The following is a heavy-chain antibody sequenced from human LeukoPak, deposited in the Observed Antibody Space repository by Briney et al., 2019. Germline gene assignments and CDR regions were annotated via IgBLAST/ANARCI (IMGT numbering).Heavy chain of an antibody. Sequence: GGSLRLSCASSGFTFSAYWMSWVRQSAGKGLEWVANIKHDGSEKYYVDSVKGRFTISRDNAKNSLYLQMNSLRVEDTAVYCCAKGSRGDFWGQGTLVTVSS. CDR1: GFTFSAYW. CDR3: AKGSRGDF. CDR2: IKHDGSEK. V-gene: IGHV3-7*05. J-gene: IGHJ4*02. D-gene: IGHD3-16*01.